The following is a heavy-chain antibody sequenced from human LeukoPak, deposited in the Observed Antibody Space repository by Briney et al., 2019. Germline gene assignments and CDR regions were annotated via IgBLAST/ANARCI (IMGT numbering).Heavy chain of an antibody. CDR1: GYTFTSYY. CDR2: INPSGGST. D-gene: IGHD5-18*01. J-gene: IGHJ5*02. CDR3: ARSDRGYSYGCWFDP. V-gene: IGHV1-46*01. Sequence: GASVKVSCKASGYTFTSYYMHWVRQAPGQGLEWMGIINPSGGSTSYAQKFQGRVTMTRDTSTSTVYMEPSSLRSEDTAVYYCARSDRGYSYGCWFDPWGQGTLVTVSS.